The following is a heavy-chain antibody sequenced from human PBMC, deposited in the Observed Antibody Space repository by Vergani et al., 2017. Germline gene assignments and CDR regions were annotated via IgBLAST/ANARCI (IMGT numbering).Heavy chain of an antibody. CDR1: GGSISSSSYY. CDR2: IYYSGST. CDR3: ARHFLYYDYVWGGYRFNWFDP. V-gene: IGHV4-39*01. D-gene: IGHD3-16*02. Sequence: QLQLQESGPGLVKPSETLSLTCTVSGGSISSSSYYWGWIRQPPGKGLEWIGSIYYSGSTYYNPSLKSRVTISVDTSKNQFSLKLSSVTAADTAVYYCARHFLYYDYVWGGYRFNWFDPWGQGTLVTVSS. J-gene: IGHJ5*02.